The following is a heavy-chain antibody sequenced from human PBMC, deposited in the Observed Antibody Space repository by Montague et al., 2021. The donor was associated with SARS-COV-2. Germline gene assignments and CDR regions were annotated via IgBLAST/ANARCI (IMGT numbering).Heavy chain of an antibody. D-gene: IGHD3-10*01. CDR1: GGSFSTYS. J-gene: IGHJ6*03. Sequence: SETLSLTCAVHGGSFSTYSWNWIRQPPGKGLEWIGEIHHGGSTNYNPSLKSRVTISADTSKNQFSLKLTSVAAADTAVYYCARLGDGVVPSPILGVGPYYSYHSPDVWGKGTPVTVSS. CDR3: ARLGDGVVPSPILGVGPYYSYHSPDV. V-gene: IGHV4-34*01. CDR2: IHHGGST.